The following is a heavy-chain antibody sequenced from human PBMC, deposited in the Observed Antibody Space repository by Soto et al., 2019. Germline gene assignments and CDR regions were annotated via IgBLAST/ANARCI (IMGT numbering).Heavy chain of an antibody. J-gene: IGHJ5*02. Sequence: SETLSLTCTVSGGSISSYYWSWIRQPAGKGLEWIGRIYTSGSTNYNPSLKSRVTMSVDTSKNQFSLKLSSVTAADTAVYYCAREWGSVVVPAATVPNWFDPWGQGTLVTVSS. CDR1: GGSISSYY. CDR3: AREWGSVVVPAATVPNWFDP. D-gene: IGHD2-2*01. CDR2: IYTSGST. V-gene: IGHV4-4*07.